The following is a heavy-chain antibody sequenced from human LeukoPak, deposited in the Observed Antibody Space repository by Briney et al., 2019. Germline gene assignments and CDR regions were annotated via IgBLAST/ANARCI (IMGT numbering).Heavy chain of an antibody. V-gene: IGHV4-39*01. Sequence: PSETLSLTCTVSGGSISSSTYYWGWIRQPPGKGLEWIGSIYYSGSTYYSPSLKSRVTISVDTSKNQFSLKLSSVTAADTAVYYCARNGPIVGGTTYFDYWGQGTLVTVSS. CDR1: GGSISSSTYY. D-gene: IGHD1-26*01. CDR3: ARNGPIVGGTTYFDY. J-gene: IGHJ4*02. CDR2: IYYSGST.